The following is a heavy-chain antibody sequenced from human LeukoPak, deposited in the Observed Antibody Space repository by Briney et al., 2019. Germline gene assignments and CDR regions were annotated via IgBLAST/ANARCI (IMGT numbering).Heavy chain of an antibody. V-gene: IGHV1-2*02. J-gene: IGHJ4*02. CDR3: ATIQILKGYCSSTSCIPDY. CDR1: GYTFTGYY. D-gene: IGHD2-2*01. CDR2: INPNSGGT. Sequence: ASVKVSCKASGYTFTGYYMHWVRQAPGQGLEWMGWINPNSGGTNYAQKFQGRVAMTRDTSISTAYMELSRLRSDDTAVYYCATIQILKGYCSSTSCIPDYWGQGTLVTVSS.